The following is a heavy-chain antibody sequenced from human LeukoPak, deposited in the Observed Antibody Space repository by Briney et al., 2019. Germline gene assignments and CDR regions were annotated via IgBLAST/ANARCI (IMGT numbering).Heavy chain of an antibody. D-gene: IGHD3-3*01. Sequence: ASVKVSCKASGYTFTGYYMHWVRQAPGQGLEWMGWINPNSGGTNYAQKFQGRVTMTGDTSISTAYMELSRLRSEDTAVYYCAREGGLRFLEWLFTQPRGYMDVWGKGTTVTVSS. CDR1: GYTFTGYY. V-gene: IGHV1-2*02. J-gene: IGHJ6*03. CDR2: INPNSGGT. CDR3: AREGGLRFLEWLFTQPRGYMDV.